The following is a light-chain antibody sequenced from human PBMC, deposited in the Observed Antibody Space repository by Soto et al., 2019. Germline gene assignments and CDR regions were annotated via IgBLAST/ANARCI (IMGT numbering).Light chain of an antibody. CDR3: HQYGSSPAT. J-gene: IGKJ1*01. CDR2: GAS. V-gene: IGKV3-20*01. Sequence: GVSQSASTLSLSTGERATLSCRASQSVSSSFLAWYQQKPGQAPRLLIYGASSRATGIPDRFSGSGSGTDFTLTISRLEPEDFAVYYCHQYGSSPATFAQGTKV. CDR1: QSVSSSF.